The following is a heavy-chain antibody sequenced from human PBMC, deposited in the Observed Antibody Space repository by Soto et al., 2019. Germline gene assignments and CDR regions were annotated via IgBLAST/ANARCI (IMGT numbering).Heavy chain of an antibody. V-gene: IGHV1-46*01. CDR1: GDTFTSYY. CDR3: AMVDVYVTPSPQDV. D-gene: IGHD3-16*01. CDR2: INPSGDT. Sequence: ASVKVSCKASGDTFTSYYMHWVRQAPGQGLEWMGIINPSGDTSYAQKFQGRVTMTRDTSTSTVYMELSSLRSEDTAIYYCAMVDVYVTPSPQDVWGQGTTVTVSS. J-gene: IGHJ6*02.